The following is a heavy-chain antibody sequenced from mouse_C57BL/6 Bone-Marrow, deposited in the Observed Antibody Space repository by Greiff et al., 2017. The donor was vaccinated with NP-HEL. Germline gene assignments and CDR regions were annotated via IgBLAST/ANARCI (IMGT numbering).Heavy chain of an antibody. Sequence: EVQVVESEGGLVQPGSSMKLSCTASGFTFSDYYMAWVRQVPEKGLEWVANINYDGSSTYYLDSLKSRFIISRDNAKNILYLQMSSLKSEDTATYYCARALTGVLFDYWGQGTTLTVSS. V-gene: IGHV5-16*01. D-gene: IGHD4-1*01. CDR2: INYDGSST. CDR1: GFTFSDYY. J-gene: IGHJ2*01. CDR3: ARALTGVLFDY.